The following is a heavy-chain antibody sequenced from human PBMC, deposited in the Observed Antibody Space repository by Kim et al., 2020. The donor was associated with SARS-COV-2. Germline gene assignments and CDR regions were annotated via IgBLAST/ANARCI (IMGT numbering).Heavy chain of an antibody. V-gene: IGHV1-69*04. CDR3: AREVPPLGPSAMSALRQGDYYYGMDV. CDR2: IIPIGNMT. D-gene: IGHD2-2*01. J-gene: IGHJ6*02. Sequence: SVKVSCKAFGGPSRSYGLSWVRQAPGQGLEWMGRIIPIGNMTDYAQKFQGRVTITADRMNTGYMELTSLRPEDTAVYYCAREVPPLGPSAMSALRQGDYYYGMDVWGQGTTVTVSS. CDR1: GGPSRSYG.